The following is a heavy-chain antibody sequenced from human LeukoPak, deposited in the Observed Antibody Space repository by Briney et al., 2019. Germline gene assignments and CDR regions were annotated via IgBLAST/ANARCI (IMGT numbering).Heavy chain of an antibody. Sequence: GGSLRLSCAASGFTFSTYGMTWVRQAPGKGLEWVSGISGSGDNTWYADSVKGRFTISRDNSKKTLDLQMHSLRAEDTAVYYCAKASVWTLVRVVSYFDEWGQGIQVTVSS. CDR3: AKASVWTLVRVVSYFDE. CDR1: GFTFSTYG. J-gene: IGHJ4*02. CDR2: ISGSGDNT. V-gene: IGHV3-23*01. D-gene: IGHD3-10*01.